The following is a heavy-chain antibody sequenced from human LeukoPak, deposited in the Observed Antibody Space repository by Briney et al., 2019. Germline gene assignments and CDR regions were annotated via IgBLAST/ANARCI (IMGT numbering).Heavy chain of an antibody. D-gene: IGHD4-17*01. Sequence: PSETLSLTCTVSGGSISSYYWSWIRQPPGKGLEWIGYIFYSGSTNYNPSLKSRVTISVDTSKNQFSLKLSSVTAADTAVYYCATGIRSRDDYGDMSNWFDPWGQGTLVTVSS. CDR2: IFYSGST. CDR1: GGSISSYY. J-gene: IGHJ5*02. CDR3: ATGIRSRDDYGDMSNWFDP. V-gene: IGHV4-59*12.